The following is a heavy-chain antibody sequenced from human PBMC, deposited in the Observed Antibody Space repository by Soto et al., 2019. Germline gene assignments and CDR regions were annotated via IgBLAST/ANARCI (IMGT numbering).Heavy chain of an antibody. CDR3: ATHHYYDSY. V-gene: IGHV3-30*03. Sequence: ESGGGVVQPGRSLRLSCAASGFTFSSYGMHWVRQAPGKGLEWVAVISYDGSNKYYADSVKGRFTISRDNSKNTLYLQMNSLRAEDTAVYYCATHHYYDSYWGQGTLVTVSS. D-gene: IGHD3-22*01. CDR1: GFTFSSYG. CDR2: ISYDGSNK. J-gene: IGHJ4*02.